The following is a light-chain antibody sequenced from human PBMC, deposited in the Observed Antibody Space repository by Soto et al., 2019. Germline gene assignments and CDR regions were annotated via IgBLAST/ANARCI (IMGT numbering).Light chain of an antibody. V-gene: IGLV6-57*04. CDR2: EDN. CDR3: QSFDTGNPGV. J-gene: IGLJ2*01. CDR1: SGSIASNY. Sequence: NFMLTQPHSVSQSPGKTVTISCTRSSGSIASNYVQWYQQRPGSVPTIVIYEDNQRPSGVPDRFSGSIDSSSNFASLTISVLKCEDEADYFCQSFDTGNPGVCGGGTKVPVL.